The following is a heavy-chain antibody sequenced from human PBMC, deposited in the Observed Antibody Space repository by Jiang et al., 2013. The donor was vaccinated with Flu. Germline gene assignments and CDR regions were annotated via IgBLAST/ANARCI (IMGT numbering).Heavy chain of an antibody. CDR1: GFTFSRHG. J-gene: IGHJ6*02. Sequence: QLLESGGDVVQPGRSLRLSCAASGFTFSRHGMHWVRQAPGKGLEWVAVIWYDGSNKYYPDSVKGRFTISRDNSKNTLYLQMNSLRAEDTAVYYCARGGYSGYDIRLWDSYGMDVWGQGTTVTVSS. D-gene: IGHD5-12*01. CDR2: IWYDGSNK. CDR3: ARGGYSGYDIRLWDSYGMDV. V-gene: IGHV3-33*08.